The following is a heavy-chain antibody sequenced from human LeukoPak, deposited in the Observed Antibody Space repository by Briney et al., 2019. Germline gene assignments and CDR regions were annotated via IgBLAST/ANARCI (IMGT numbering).Heavy chain of an antibody. J-gene: IGHJ5*02. V-gene: IGHV4-30-2*01. CDR3: ARDHVTIKDNWFDP. D-gene: IGHD3-3*01. CDR1: GVSISSGGYY. CDR2: IYHSGST. Sequence: ASETLSLTCTVSGVSISSGGYYWSWIRQRPGKGLEWIGYIYHSGSTYYNPSLKSRVTISVDRSKNQFSLKLSSVTAADTAAYYCARDHVTIKDNWFDPSGQGTLVTVSS.